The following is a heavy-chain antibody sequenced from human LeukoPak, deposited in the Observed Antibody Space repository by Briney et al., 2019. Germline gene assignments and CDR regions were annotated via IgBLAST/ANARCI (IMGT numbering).Heavy chain of an antibody. Sequence: ASAKVSCKASGYTFTSYGISWVRQAPGQGLEWMGWISAYNGNTNYAQKLQGRVTMTTDTSTSTAYMELRGLRSDDTAVYYCARDGSGDSSGWYGRSYNWFDPWGQGTLVTVSS. V-gene: IGHV1-18*01. D-gene: IGHD6-19*01. CDR2: ISAYNGNT. J-gene: IGHJ5*02. CDR3: ARDGSGDSSGWYGRSYNWFDP. CDR1: GYTFTSYG.